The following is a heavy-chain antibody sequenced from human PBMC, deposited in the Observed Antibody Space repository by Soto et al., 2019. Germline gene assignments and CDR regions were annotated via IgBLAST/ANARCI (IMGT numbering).Heavy chain of an antibody. D-gene: IGHD3-10*01. Sequence: ASVKVSCKASGFTFTSSAVQWVRQARGQRLEWIGWIVVGSGNTNYAQKFQERVTITRDMSTSTAYMELSSLRSEDTAVYYCAAHLLLWFGEPWGWFDPWGQGTLVTVSS. J-gene: IGHJ5*02. CDR2: IVVGSGNT. V-gene: IGHV1-58*01. CDR3: AAHLLLWFGEPWGWFDP. CDR1: GFTFTSSA.